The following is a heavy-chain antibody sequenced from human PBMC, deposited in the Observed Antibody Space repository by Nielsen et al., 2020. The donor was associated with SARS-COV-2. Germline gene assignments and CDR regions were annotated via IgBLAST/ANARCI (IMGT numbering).Heavy chain of an antibody. V-gene: IGHV3-21*01. D-gene: IGHD2-2*01. CDR3: ARALGYCSSTSCYYYYYYMDV. CDR2: ISSSSSYI. Sequence: GGSLRLSSAASGFTFRRYSMNWVRQAPGKGLEWVSSISSSSSYIYYADSVKGRFTISRDNAKNSLYLQMNSLRAEDTAVYYCARALGYCSSTSCYYYYYYMDVWGKGTTVTVSS. J-gene: IGHJ6*03. CDR1: GFTFRRYS.